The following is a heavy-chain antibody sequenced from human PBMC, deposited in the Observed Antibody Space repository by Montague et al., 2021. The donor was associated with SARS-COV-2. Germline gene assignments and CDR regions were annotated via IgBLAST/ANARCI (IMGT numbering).Heavy chain of an antibody. V-gene: IGHV4-59*08. CDR3: AKPRGVEGATRFAFDT. J-gene: IGHJ3*02. Sequence: SETLSLTCVVSGASISGHYWTWIRQPPGKGLEWIGYVSFSGSPNYNPSLKSRVTISADTSKKQFSLKLTSVTAADTAMYYCAKPRGVEGATRFAFDTWGQGTMVSVSS. CDR1: GASISGHY. CDR2: VSFSGSP. D-gene: IGHD2-15*01.